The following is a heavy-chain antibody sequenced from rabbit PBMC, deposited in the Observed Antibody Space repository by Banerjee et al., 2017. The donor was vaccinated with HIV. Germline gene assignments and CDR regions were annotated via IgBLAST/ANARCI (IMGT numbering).Heavy chain of an antibody. J-gene: IGHJ6*01. CDR3: ARDHAGYVDYGYDTDYDYAMDL. V-gene: IGHV1S40*01. CDR1: GFSFSSRYF. D-gene: IGHD3-1*01. CDR2: IYAGSSGST. Sequence: QSLEGSGGDLVKPGASLTLTCTASGFSFSSRYFMCWVRQAPGKGLEWIACIYAGSSGSTYYASGAKGRFTISKTSSTTVTLQMTSLTAADTATYFCARDHAGYVDYGYDTDYDYAMDLWGPGTLVTVS.